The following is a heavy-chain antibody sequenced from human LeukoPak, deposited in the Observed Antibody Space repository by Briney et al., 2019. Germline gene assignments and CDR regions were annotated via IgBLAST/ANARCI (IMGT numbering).Heavy chain of an antibody. D-gene: IGHD5-18*01. J-gene: IGHJ4*02. CDR1: GGSISSSSAY. Sequence: SETLSLTCTVSGGSISSSSAYWGWIRQPPGKGLEWIGSIYYSKTTYYNPSLKSRVTISADTSKNQFSLTLGSVSATDTAVYYCVSPRGFSYGYFDYWGQGTLVTVSS. CDR3: VSPRGFSYGYFDY. V-gene: IGHV4-39*01. CDR2: IYYSKTT.